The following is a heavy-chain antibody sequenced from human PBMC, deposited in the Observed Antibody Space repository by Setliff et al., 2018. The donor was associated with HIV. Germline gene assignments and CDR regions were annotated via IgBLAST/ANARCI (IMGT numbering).Heavy chain of an antibody. CDR2: INQDGSEK. D-gene: IGHD3-10*01. CDR3: ARASGSYYPPGPDY. V-gene: IGHV3-7*01. CDR1: GFTFSNYW. J-gene: IGHJ4*02. Sequence: PGGSLRLSCAASGFTFSNYWMSWVRQAPGKGLEWVAHINQDGSEKNHVDSVKGRFTISRDNAKNSLYLQMNSLRAEDTAVYFCARASGSYYPPGPDYWGQGALVTVSS.